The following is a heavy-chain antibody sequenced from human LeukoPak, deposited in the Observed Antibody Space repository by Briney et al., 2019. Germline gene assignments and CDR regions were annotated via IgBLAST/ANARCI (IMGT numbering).Heavy chain of an antibody. Sequence: SVEVSCKASGGTFSSYAISWVRQAPGQGLEWMGGIIPIFGTANYAQKFQGRVTITADESTSTAYMELSSLRSEDTAVYYCARDMGRYYGMDVWGQGTTVTVSS. D-gene: IGHD3-10*01. V-gene: IGHV1-69*13. J-gene: IGHJ6*02. CDR3: ARDMGRYYGMDV. CDR1: GGTFSSYA. CDR2: IIPIFGTA.